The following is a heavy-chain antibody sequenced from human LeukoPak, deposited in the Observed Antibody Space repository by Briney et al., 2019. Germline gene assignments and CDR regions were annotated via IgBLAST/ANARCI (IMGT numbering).Heavy chain of an antibody. J-gene: IGHJ6*03. Sequence: PSETLSLTCTVSGGSISSGGYYWSWIRQPPGKGLEWIGYIYHSGSTYYNPSLKSRVTISVDRSKNQFSLKLSSVTAADTAAYYCARSNYYYMDVWGKGTTVTVSS. CDR1: GGSISSGGYY. V-gene: IGHV4-30-2*01. CDR2: IYHSGST. CDR3: ARSNYYYMDV.